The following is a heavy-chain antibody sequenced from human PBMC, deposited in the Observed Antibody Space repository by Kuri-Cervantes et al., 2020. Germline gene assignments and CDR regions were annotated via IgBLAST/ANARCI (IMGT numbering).Heavy chain of an antibody. V-gene: IGHV3-11*04. Sequence: GESLKISCAASGFIFSDYYMSWVRQVPGKGLEWVSYISTSGTTIYYADSVKGRFTISRDNSKNTLYLQMNSLRAEDTAVYYCARASPYFDYWGQGTLVTVSS. CDR2: ISTSGTTI. CDR3: ARASPYFDY. CDR1: GFIFSDYY. J-gene: IGHJ4*02.